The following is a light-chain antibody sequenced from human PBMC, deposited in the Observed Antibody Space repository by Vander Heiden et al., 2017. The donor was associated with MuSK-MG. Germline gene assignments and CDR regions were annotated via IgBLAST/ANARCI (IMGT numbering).Light chain of an antibody. J-gene: IGKJ4*01. CDR3: QQNNNWPPLT. CDR1: QSVSSN. V-gene: IGKV3-15*01. Sequence: EIVMTQSPATLSVSPGERATLSCRASQSVSSNLAWYQQKPGQAPRLLIYGASTRATGLPARFSGSGYETEFTLTISSLQSEDFAVYYCQQNNNWPPLTFGGGTKVEIK. CDR2: GAS.